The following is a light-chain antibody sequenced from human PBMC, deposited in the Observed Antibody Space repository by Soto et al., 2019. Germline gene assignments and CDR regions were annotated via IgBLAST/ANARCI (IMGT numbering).Light chain of an antibody. CDR2: DTS. Sequence: EVVMTQSPATLSVSPGEGVTLSCRANQGIGDTLAWDQHKPGQTPRLLIYDTSTRATGVPARFSGSRSGPECTLTINSLQAADFAIYYCHPYNNWPLTFGGGTKVESK. CDR3: HPYNNWPLT. CDR1: QGIGDT. V-gene: IGKV3-15*01. J-gene: IGKJ4*01.